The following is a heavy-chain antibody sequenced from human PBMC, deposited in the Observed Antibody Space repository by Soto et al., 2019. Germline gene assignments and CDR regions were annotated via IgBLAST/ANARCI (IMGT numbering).Heavy chain of an antibody. CDR2: IKSKSAGETT. CDR3: STGSPFSGSVFDY. Sequence: EVQLVESGGGLVKPGVSLRLSCAASGFSFRTTWMAWVRQAPGKGLEWVGRIKSKSAGETTDYADPVKGRFTISRDDSKDTLYLHMDSLETGDTAVYYCSTGSPFSGSVFDYWGQGTLVTVSS. CDR1: GFSFRTTW. J-gene: IGHJ4*02. D-gene: IGHD1-26*01. V-gene: IGHV3-15*05.